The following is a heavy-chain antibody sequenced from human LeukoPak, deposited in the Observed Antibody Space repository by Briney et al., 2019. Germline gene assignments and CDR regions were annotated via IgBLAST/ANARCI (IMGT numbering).Heavy chain of an antibody. Sequence: GGSLRLSCAVSGFTFRSYSMNWVRQAPGTGLQWVSYISTGSNTMYYADSVKGRFTISRDDAKNSLYLQMSSLRGEDTAVYYCARGSGSSDYWGQGTLVTVSS. V-gene: IGHV3-48*01. J-gene: IGHJ4*02. CDR1: GFTFRSYS. CDR2: ISTGSNTM. D-gene: IGHD3-10*01. CDR3: ARGSGSSDY.